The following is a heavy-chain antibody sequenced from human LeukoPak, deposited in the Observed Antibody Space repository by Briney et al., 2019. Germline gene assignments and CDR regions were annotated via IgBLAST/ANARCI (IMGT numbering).Heavy chain of an antibody. CDR2: INPNSGGT. CDR1: GYTFTGYY. Sequence: ASVKVSCKASGYTFTGYYMHWVRQAPGQGLEWMGWINPNSGGTNYAQKFQGRVTMTRDTSISTAYMELSRLRSDDTAVYYCARIAPGLEMVRGLNYMDVWGKGTTVTISS. V-gene: IGHV1-2*02. J-gene: IGHJ6*03. CDR3: ARIAPGLEMVRGLNYMDV. D-gene: IGHD3-10*01.